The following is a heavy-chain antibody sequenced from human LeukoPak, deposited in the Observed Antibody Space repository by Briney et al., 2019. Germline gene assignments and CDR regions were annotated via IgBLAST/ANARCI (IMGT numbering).Heavy chain of an antibody. V-gene: IGHV3-23*01. CDR1: EFSISHYA. J-gene: IGHJ6*03. Sequence: PGGSLRLSCTASEFSISHYAMSWVRQAPGKGLEWVSADASSTTSTYYAKSVRGRFTISRDNSMNTVYLQMNSLRADDTAVYYCSKAPLETCTGAVCYYLDVWGKGTTVIVSS. CDR3: SKAPLETCTGAVCYYLDV. D-gene: IGHD2-8*02. CDR2: DASSTTST.